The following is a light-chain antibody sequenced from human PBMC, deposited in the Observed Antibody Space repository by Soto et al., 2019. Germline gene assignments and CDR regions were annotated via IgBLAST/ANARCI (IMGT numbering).Light chain of an antibody. V-gene: IGKV3-20*01. Sequence: ILLTQSPGTLSLSPGQRATLSCRTSQSVSSGYLAWYQQKPGQDPRLLIYGASSRATGIPDRFSGSGSVTDFTLTISRLEPEDFAVYYCQQYGSSPQTFGQGTKVDIK. CDR1: QSVSSGY. CDR2: GAS. CDR3: QQYGSSPQT. J-gene: IGKJ1*01.